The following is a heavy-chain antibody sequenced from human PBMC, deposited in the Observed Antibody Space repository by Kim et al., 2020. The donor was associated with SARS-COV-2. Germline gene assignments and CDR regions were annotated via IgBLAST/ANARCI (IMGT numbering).Heavy chain of an antibody. V-gene: IGHV3-48*02. CDR1: GFMFSEDS. Sequence: GGSLRLSCATSGFMFSEDSMNWVRQAPGKGLEWVSYISGGSGHIYYADSVKGRFTISRDNANNLLYLQMNSLRDEDTAVYYCARRDLRKDAFDIWGHGTMVPVSS. J-gene: IGHJ3*02. CDR2: ISGGSGHI. CDR3: ARRDLRKDAFDI.